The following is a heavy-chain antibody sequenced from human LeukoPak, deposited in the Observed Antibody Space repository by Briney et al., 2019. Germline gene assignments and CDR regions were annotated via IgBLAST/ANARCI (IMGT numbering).Heavy chain of an antibody. J-gene: IGHJ4*02. D-gene: IGHD2-2*01. CDR1: GGSISSYY. Sequence: SETLSLTCTVSGGSISSYYWSWIRQPPGKGLEWIGSIYYSGSTYYNPSLKSRVTISVDTSKNQFSLKLSSVTAADTAVYYCARHEASVVVPAAIGYWGQGTLVTVSS. V-gene: IGHV4-59*05. CDR2: IYYSGST. CDR3: ARHEASVVVPAAIGY.